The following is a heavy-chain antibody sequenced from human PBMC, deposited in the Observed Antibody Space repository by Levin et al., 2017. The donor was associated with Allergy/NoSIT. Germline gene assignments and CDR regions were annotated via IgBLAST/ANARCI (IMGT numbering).Heavy chain of an antibody. Sequence: GESLKISCKASGYTFTGYYMHWVRQAPGQGLEWMGWINPNSGGTNYAQKFQGRVTMTRDTSISTAYMELSRLRSDDTAVYYCARGLVTPRNIVVVVAPPGYWGQGTLVTVSS. D-gene: IGHD2-15*01. J-gene: IGHJ4*02. CDR2: INPNSGGT. CDR3: ARGLVTPRNIVVVVAPPGY. CDR1: GYTFTGYY. V-gene: IGHV1-2*02.